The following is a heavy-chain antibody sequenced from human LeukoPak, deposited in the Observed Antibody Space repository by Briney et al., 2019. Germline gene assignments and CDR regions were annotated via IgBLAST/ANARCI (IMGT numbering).Heavy chain of an antibody. Sequence: SSETLSLTCTVSGGSISSYYWSWIRQPPGKGLEWIGYIYYSGSTNYNPSLKSRVTISVDTSKNQFSLKLSSVTAADTAVYYCARACSGGSCCDDAFDIWGQGTMVTVSS. CDR2: IYYSGST. V-gene: IGHV4-59*01. CDR1: GGSISSYY. J-gene: IGHJ3*02. CDR3: ARACSGGSCCDDAFDI. D-gene: IGHD2-15*01.